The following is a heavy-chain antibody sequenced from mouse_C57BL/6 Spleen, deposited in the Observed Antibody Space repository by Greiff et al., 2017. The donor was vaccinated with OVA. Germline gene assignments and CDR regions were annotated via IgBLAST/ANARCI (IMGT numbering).Heavy chain of an antibody. CDR2: ISNGGGST. V-gene: IGHV5-12*01. CDR3: ARLYYGSKSY. J-gene: IGHJ2*01. D-gene: IGHD1-1*01. CDR1: GFTFSDYY. Sequence: EVKVVESGGGLVQPGGSLKLSCAASGFTFSDYYMYWVRQTPEKRLEWVAYISNGGGSTYYPDTVKGRFTISRDNAKNTLYLQMSRLKSEDTAMYYCARLYYGSKSYWGQGTTLTVTS.